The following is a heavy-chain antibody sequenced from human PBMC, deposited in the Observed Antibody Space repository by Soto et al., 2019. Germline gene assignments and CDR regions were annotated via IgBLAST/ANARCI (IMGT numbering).Heavy chain of an antibody. CDR2: ISSGSKTI. V-gene: IGHV3-48*02. CDR3: AREDILGVRSFDY. D-gene: IGHD3-9*01. Sequence: LRLSCAASGFAFSGYSVNWVRQAPGKGLEWVSYISSGSKTIYYAESVKGRFTVSRDNARNSQYLQMNSLRDEDTAVYYCAREDILGVRSFDYWGQGTLVTVSS. CDR1: GFAFSGYS. J-gene: IGHJ4*02.